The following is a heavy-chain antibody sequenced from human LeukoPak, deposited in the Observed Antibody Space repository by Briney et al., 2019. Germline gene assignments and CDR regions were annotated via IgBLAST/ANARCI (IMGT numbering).Heavy chain of an antibody. CDR2: INSDGSST. V-gene: IGHV3-74*01. Sequence: GGSLRLSCAASGFTFSSYWMHWVRQAPGKGLVWVSRINSDGSSTSYADSVKGRFTISRDNAKNTLHLQMNSLRAEDTAVYYCATDTAMAALDYWGQGTLVTVSS. J-gene: IGHJ4*02. CDR3: ATDTAMAALDY. CDR1: GFTFSSYW. D-gene: IGHD5-18*01.